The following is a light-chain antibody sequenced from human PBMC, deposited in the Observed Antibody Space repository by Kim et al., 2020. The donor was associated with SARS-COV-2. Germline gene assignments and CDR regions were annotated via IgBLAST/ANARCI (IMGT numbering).Light chain of an antibody. J-gene: IGKJ4*01. V-gene: IGKV3-20*01. CDR3: QQYGTSPLT. CDR2: GAS. Sequence: SPGERSTRSCRASQTISSNYIAWYQQKPGQAPRLLVYGASSRDTDIPDRFSVSGSGTEFTLTISRLEPEDIAVYYCQQYGTSPLTFGGGTKVEIK. CDR1: QTISSNY.